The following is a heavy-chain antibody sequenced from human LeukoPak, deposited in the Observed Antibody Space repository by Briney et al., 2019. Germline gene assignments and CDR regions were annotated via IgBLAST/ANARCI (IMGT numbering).Heavy chain of an antibody. Sequence: SETVSLTCAVYGGSFSDYYLSWIRQPPGEGLEWIGEIHPSGSTWYNPSLKSRVTISVDTSKSQFSLKLTSVTAADTALYYCARGRDAYKGGNSWGQGTLVTVSS. D-gene: IGHD5-24*01. J-gene: IGHJ4*02. CDR3: ARGRDAYKGGNS. V-gene: IGHV4-34*01. CDR2: IHPSGST. CDR1: GGSFSDYY.